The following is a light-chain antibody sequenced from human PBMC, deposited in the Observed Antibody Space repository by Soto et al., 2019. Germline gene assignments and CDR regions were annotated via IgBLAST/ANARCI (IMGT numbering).Light chain of an antibody. CDR1: QTISSW. V-gene: IGKV1-5*03. CDR2: KAS. CDR3: QHYNSYSEA. J-gene: IGKJ1*01. Sequence: DIQMTPSPSTLSGSVVARVTITCRASQTISSWLAWYQQKPGKAPKLLIYKASTLKSGVPSRFSGSGSGTEFTLTISSLQPDDFATYYCQHYNSYSEAFGQGTKVDIK.